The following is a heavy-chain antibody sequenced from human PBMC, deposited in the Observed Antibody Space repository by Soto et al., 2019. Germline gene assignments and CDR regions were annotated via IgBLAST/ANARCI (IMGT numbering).Heavy chain of an antibody. CDR3: ARGSGWYFH. CDR1: GDSISGSS. CDR2: MYFSGST. V-gene: IGHV4-59*01. Sequence: QVQLQESGPGLVKPSETLSLTCTVSGDSISGSSWSWIRQPPGKGLEWIAYMYFSGSTNYNPSLTSRVTTSVDTPKTQVSLKLSSVTAADAAVYYCARGSGWYFHLGQGTLVTVSS. D-gene: IGHD6-19*01. J-gene: IGHJ4*02.